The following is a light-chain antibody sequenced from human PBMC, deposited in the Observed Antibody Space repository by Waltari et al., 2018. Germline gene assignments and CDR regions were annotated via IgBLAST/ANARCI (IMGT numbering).Light chain of an antibody. Sequence: DILMTQSPSSLSASVGDRVTITCRASQSISTYLNWYQQRPGEVPKVLIFAASSLQSGVPSRFSVSGSGTYFTLTVSSLQPEDFATYYCQQSYTTPWTFGQGTKVEVK. V-gene: IGKV1-39*01. J-gene: IGKJ1*01. CDR1: QSISTY. CDR3: QQSYTTPWT. CDR2: AAS.